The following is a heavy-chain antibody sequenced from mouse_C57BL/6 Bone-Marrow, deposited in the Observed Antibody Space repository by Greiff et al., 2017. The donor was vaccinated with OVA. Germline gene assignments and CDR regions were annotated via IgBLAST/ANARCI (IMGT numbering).Heavy chain of an antibody. CDR3: AKHYYGSSPYWYFDV. J-gene: IGHJ1*03. V-gene: IGHV2-5*01. D-gene: IGHD1-1*01. Sequence: VQLVESGPGLVQPSQSLSITCTVSGFSLTSYGVHWVRQSPGKGLEWLGVIWRGGSTDYNAAFMSRLSITKDNSKSQVFFKMNSLQADDTAIYYCAKHYYGSSPYWYFDVWGTGTTVTVSS. CDR2: IWRGGST. CDR1: GFSLTSYG.